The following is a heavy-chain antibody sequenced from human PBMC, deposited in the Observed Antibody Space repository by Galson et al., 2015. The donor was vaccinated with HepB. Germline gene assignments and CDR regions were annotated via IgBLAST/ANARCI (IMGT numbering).Heavy chain of an antibody. V-gene: IGHV1-18*04. CDR3: ARDRFHSLDH. CDR2: ISINSGNT. Sequence: SVKVSCKASGYTFTTNGISWVRQAPGHGLEWLGWISINSGNTKYAQRLQGRVTLTKDTSTDTDYMELRGLTSDDAALYYCARDRFHSLDHWGQGTLVTVSS. CDR1: GYTFTTNG. J-gene: IGHJ4*02.